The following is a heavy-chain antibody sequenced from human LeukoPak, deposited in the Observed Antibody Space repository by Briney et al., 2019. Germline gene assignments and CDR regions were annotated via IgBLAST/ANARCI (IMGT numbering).Heavy chain of an antibody. CDR1: GGTFSRDA. CDR2: IIPIFDTS. V-gene: IGHV1-69*06. D-gene: IGHD2-15*01. J-gene: IGHJ4*02. CDR3: ARAPGYCSGGSCRLIPFDY. Sequence: SVKVSCKASGGTFSRDAISWVRQAPGQELEWMGGIIPIFDTSNYAQKFQGRVTITADKSTRTAYMELRSLRSDDTAVYYCARAPGYCSGGSCRLIPFDYWGQGTLVTVSS.